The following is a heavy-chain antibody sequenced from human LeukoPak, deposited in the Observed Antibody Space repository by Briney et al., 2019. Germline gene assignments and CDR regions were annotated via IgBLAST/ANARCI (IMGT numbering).Heavy chain of an antibody. V-gene: IGHV4-59*03. CDR3: ANTTRVAPDGRAQYFQH. D-gene: IGHD5-24*01. J-gene: IGHJ1*01. CDR2: RYDGGRD. Sequence: SETLSLTCTVSGGSISTYSWSWIRQPPGKGLEWIGCRYDGGRDLYNPSLKSRVTISVDASEKQISLSLRSVTAADTAIYYCANTTRVAPDGRAQYFQHWGQGTLVTVSS. CDR1: GGSISTYS.